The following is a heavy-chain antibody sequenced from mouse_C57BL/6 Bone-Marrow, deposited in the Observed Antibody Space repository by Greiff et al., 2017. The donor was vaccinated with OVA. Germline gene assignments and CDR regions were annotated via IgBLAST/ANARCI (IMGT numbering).Heavy chain of an antibody. V-gene: IGHV3-6*01. J-gene: IGHJ3*01. CDR1: GYSITSGYY. Sequence: EVQLQESGPGLVKPSQSLSLSCSVTGYSITSGYYWNWLRQPPGNKLELMGYISYDGSNNYNPSLKNRISITRDTSKNQFFLKLNSVTTEDTATYYCARELGAWFAYWGQGTLVTVSA. CDR3: ARELGAWFAY. CDR2: ISYDGSN. D-gene: IGHD4-1*01.